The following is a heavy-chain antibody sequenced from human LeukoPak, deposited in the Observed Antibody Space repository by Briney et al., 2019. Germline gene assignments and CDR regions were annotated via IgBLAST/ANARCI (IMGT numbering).Heavy chain of an antibody. V-gene: IGHV3-23*01. Sequence: GGSLRLSCAASGFTFSNNAMSWVRQAPGKGLEWVSAISNDGGRTYYADSVKGRFTISRDNSKNTLYLEMNSLRAEDTAVYFCAREGPGIPSRSTTFDYWGQGTLVTVSS. CDR3: AREGPGIPSRSTTFDY. J-gene: IGHJ4*02. D-gene: IGHD3-16*02. CDR2: ISNDGGRT. CDR1: GFTFSNNA.